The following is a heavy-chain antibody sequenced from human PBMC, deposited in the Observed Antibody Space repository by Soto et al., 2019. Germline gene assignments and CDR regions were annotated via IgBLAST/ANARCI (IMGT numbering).Heavy chain of an antibody. CDR3: AKNQERELPRVIDF. J-gene: IGHJ4*02. CDR1: GLTFSNYA. Sequence: GGSLRLSCATSGLTFSNYAMSWVRQAPGGGLEWVSSMSGSSGTTYYADSVRGRFTISRDRSKNTLYLQMSSLRAEDTALYYCAKNQERELPRVIDFWGQGTLVTVSS. CDR2: MSGSSGTT. D-gene: IGHD1-7*01. V-gene: IGHV3-23*01.